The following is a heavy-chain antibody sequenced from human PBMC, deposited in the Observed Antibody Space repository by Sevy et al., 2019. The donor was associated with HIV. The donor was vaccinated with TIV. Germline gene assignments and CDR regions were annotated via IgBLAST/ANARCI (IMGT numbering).Heavy chain of an antibody. CDR3: ARDLKNGGRGGGDNDGFDL. J-gene: IGHJ3*01. V-gene: IGHV3-53*01. Sequence: GGSLRLSCAASGFTVSSNYLSWVRQAPGKGLEWVSIIYKSGSVSYADSVQGRCTISRDNSKNTVYLQIDSLRAEDTAVYYCARDLKNGGRGGGDNDGFDLWGQGTMVTVSS. CDR1: GFTVSSNY. D-gene: IGHD7-27*01. CDR2: IYKSGSV.